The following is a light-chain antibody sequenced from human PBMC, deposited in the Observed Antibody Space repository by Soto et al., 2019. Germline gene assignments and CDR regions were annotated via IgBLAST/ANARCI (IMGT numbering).Light chain of an antibody. V-gene: IGKV3-15*01. J-gene: IGKJ4*01. CDR1: QIVSSN. CDR3: QQYNNWPLT. Sequence: EIVMTQSPATLSLSPGERATLSCRASQIVSSNLAWYQQKPGQAPRLLIYGASTRATGIPARFSGSGSGTEFTLTISSLQSEDFAVYYCQQYNNWPLTFGGGTKVDI. CDR2: GAS.